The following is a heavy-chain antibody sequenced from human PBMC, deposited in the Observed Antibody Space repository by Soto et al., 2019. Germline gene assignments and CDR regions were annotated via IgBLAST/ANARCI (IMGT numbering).Heavy chain of an antibody. CDR3: ARDSTRWMQPNRASVDYLDY. J-gene: IGHJ4*02. CDR1: GLTLRTYV. D-gene: IGHD5-18*01. V-gene: IGHV3-30-3*01. CDR2: ISDVGTNQ. Sequence: QVHLVESGGGVVQPGRSLRLSCAASGLTLRTYVLHWVRQVPGKGLEWVASISDVGTNQNYADSVKGRFTISRDNSRNTLYLELNSLRIDDTAMYYCARDSTRWMQPNRASVDYLDYWGQGTLVSVSS.